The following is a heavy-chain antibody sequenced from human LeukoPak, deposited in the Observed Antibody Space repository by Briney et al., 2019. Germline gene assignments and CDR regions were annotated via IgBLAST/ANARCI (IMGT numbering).Heavy chain of an antibody. V-gene: IGHV4-4*07. D-gene: IGHD3-22*01. CDR1: GGSISSYY. Sequence: PSETLSLTCTVSGGSISSYYWSWIRQPAGKGLEWIGRIYTSGSTNYNPSLKSRVTMSVDTSKNQFSLKLSSVTAADTAVYYCARQGSKVVVPVAIAEDYYDSSGYYSYYFDYWGQGTLVTVSS. J-gene: IGHJ4*02. CDR2: IYTSGST. CDR3: ARQGSKVVVPVAIAEDYYDSSGYYSYYFDY.